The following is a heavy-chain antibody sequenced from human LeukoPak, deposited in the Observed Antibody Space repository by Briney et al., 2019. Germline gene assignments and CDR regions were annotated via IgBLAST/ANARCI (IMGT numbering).Heavy chain of an antibody. CDR1: GGTFSSYV. J-gene: IGHJ4*02. D-gene: IGHD2-21*02. CDR2: IIPVFGTA. CDR3: ARAYMTATRHFDY. Sequence: ASVKVSCKASGGTFSSYVISWVRQAPGQGLEWMGGIIPVFGTAKYAQNFQGRVTITADGSTSTAYMELSSLRSEDTAVYYCARAYMTATRHFDYWGQGTLVTVSS. V-gene: IGHV1-69*13.